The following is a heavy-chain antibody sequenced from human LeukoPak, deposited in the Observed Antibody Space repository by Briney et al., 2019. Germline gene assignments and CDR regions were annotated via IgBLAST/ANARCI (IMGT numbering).Heavy chain of an antibody. CDR1: GFPFSGNA. CDR3: AREEEWELPDY. Sequence: GGSLRLSCTDSGFPFSGNAMHWVRQAPGKGLEWVGVIIYGGNTVHYADSVKGRFTISRDNSKNTLYLQMNSLGTDDTAVYYCAREEEWELPDYWGQGTLVIVSS. J-gene: IGHJ4*02. V-gene: IGHV3-30-3*01. CDR2: IIYGGNTV. D-gene: IGHD1-26*01.